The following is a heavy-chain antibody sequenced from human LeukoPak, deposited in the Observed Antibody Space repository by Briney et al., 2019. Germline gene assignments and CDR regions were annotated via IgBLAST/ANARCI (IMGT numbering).Heavy chain of an antibody. J-gene: IGHJ4*02. Sequence: ASVKVSCEASGYTFISYGITWVRQAPGQGLEWMGWISVYNGNTNYAQKVQGRVTMTTDTSTSTAYMELRSLRSDDTAMYYCARTLDSGTYDTFDYWGQGTLVTVSS. D-gene: IGHD1-26*01. CDR1: GYTFISYG. CDR2: ISVYNGNT. V-gene: IGHV1-18*01. CDR3: ARTLDSGTYDTFDY.